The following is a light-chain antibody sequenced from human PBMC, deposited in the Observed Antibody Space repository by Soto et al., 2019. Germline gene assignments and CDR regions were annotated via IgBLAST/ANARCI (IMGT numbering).Light chain of an antibody. CDR1: QSVDWY. Sequence: EIVLTQSPATLSLSPGDRATLSCRASQSVDWYVAWYQQKPGQAPRLLIYGASNRATGIPDRFSGSGSGTDFTLTISRLEPEDFAVYYCQQYGSSPRTFGQGTKVDIK. V-gene: IGKV3-20*01. CDR2: GAS. CDR3: QQYGSSPRT. J-gene: IGKJ1*01.